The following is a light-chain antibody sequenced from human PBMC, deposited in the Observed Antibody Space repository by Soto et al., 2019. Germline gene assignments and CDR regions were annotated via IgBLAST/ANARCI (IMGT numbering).Light chain of an antibody. J-gene: IGKJ2*01. V-gene: IGKV1-27*01. CDR1: QGISNY. CDR3: QKYNSAPHI. Sequence: DIQMTQSPSSLSASVGDRVTITCRASQGISNYLAWYQQKPGKVPKLLIYAASTLKSGVPSRFSGSGSGTDFTLTISSLQPEDVATYYCQKYNSAPHIFGQGTTMEIK. CDR2: AAS.